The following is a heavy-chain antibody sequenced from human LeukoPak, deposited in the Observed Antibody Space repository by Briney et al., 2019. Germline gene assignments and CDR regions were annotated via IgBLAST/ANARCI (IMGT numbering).Heavy chain of an antibody. CDR1: GXTFRSYA. CDR3: ARRAYNWGAFDI. D-gene: IGHD5-24*01. Sequence: PGGSLRLSCAASGXTFRSYAMSWVRQAPGKGLEWVSTLSPSGADTYYADSVKGRFTISRDISKNTLYLQMNSLRAEDTAVYYCARRAYNWGAFDIWGQGTMVTVSS. V-gene: IGHV3-23*01. CDR2: LSPSGADT. J-gene: IGHJ3*02.